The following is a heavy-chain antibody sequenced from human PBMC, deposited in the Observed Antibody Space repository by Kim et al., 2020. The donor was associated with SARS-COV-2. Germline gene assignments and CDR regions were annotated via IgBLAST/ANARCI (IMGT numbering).Heavy chain of an antibody. CDR1: GDSISGTNSY. D-gene: IGHD1-26*01. Sequence: SETLSLTCSVIGDSISGTNSYWGWIRQPPGKGLEWIGTTYYSGTTYYNPSLSSRVTISVDTSKNQFSLSLSSVTAADTAVYYCAKDNRGIVGVWFDPWGQGTRVIVSS. V-gene: IGHV4-39*07. J-gene: IGHJ5*02. CDR3: AKDNRGIVGVWFDP. CDR2: TYYSGTT.